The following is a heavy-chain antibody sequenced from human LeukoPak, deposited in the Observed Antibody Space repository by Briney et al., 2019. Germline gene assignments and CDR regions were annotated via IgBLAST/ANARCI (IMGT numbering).Heavy chain of an antibody. CDR2: IYYSGST. V-gene: IGHV4-39*01. CDR3: ARLSDGSGSYPDY. D-gene: IGHD3-10*01. J-gene: IGHJ4*02. Sequence: PSETLSLTCTVSGGSISSSSYYWGWIRQPPGKGLEWIGSIYYSGSTYYNPSLKSRVTISVDTSKNQFSLKLSSVTAADTAVYYCARLSDGSGSYPDYWGQGTLVTVSS. CDR1: GGSISSSSYY.